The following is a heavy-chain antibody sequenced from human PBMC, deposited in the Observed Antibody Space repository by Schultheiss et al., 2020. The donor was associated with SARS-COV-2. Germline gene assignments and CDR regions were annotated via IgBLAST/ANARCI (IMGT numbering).Heavy chain of an antibody. D-gene: IGHD2-21*02. CDR1: GGTFTSYG. CDR2: IIPIFGTA. J-gene: IGHJ6*02. CDR3: ARGGTAWAYYYYGMDV. V-gene: IGHV1-69*05. Sequence: SVKVSCKASGGTFTSYGISWVRQAPGQGLEWMGGIIPIFGTANYAQKLQGRVTMTTDTSTSTAYMELRSLRSDDTAVYYCARGGTAWAYYYYGMDVWGQGTTVTVSS.